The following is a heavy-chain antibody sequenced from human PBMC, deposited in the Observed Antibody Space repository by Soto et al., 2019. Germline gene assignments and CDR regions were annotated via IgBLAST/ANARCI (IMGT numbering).Heavy chain of an antibody. D-gene: IGHD2-21*01. CDR1: GYTFTDYF. V-gene: IGHV1-2*02. J-gene: IGHJ3*02. Sequence: GASVKVSCKASGYTFTDYFIHWVRQAPGQGLEWIGWINPYSGGADLSQKFQGRVTMTRDTSISTAYMEVSSLRSDDTAVFYCARLMHYSNYGGSSHSGFDMWGQGRLVTVSS. CDR2: INPYSGGA. CDR3: ARLMHYSNYGGSSHSGFDM.